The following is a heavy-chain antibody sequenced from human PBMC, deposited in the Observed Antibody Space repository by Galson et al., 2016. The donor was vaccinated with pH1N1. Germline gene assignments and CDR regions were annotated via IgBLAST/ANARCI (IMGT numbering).Heavy chain of an antibody. CDR1: GFTFSTYW. Sequence: SLRLSCAASGFTFSTYWMHWVRQAPGKGLVWVSRINSDGGGTSYADSVKGRFTISRDNAKNTLYLQMNTLRAEDTAVYYCSRGGGSSGPPNHAFDIWGQGTMVIVSS. CDR3: SRGGGSSGPPNHAFDI. J-gene: IGHJ3*02. D-gene: IGHD1-26*01. V-gene: IGHV3-74*01. CDR2: INSDGGGT.